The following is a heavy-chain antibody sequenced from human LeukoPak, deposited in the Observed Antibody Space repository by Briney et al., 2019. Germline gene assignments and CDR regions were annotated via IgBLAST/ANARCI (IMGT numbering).Heavy chain of an antibody. CDR3: ARGAAALSYYFDY. CDR1: GYSISNGYY. D-gene: IGHD6-13*01. J-gene: IGHJ4*02. Sequence: SETLSLTCTVSGYSISNGYYWGWIRQPPGKGLEWVGSISHRGSTYYNPSLKSRVTISVDTSKNQFSLKLSSVTAADTAVYYCARGAAALSYYFDYWGQGTLVTVSS. V-gene: IGHV4-38-2*02. CDR2: ISHRGST.